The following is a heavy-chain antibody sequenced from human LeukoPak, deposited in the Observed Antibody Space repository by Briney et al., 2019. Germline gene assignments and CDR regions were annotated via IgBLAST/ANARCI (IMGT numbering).Heavy chain of an antibody. CDR3: ARSYSGSYYLVY. J-gene: IGHJ4*02. CDR1: GYTFTSYY. D-gene: IGHD1-26*01. CDR2: INPSGGST. V-gene: IGHV1-46*01. Sequence: GASVKVSCKASGYTFTSYYMHWVRQAPGQGLEWVGIINPSGGSTSYAQKFQGTVTMTRDTSTSTVYMELSSLRSEDTAVYYCARSYSGSYYLVYWGQGTLVTVSS.